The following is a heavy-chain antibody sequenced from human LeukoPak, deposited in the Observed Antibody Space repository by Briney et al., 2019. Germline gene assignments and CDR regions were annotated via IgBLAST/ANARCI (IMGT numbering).Heavy chain of an antibody. CDR2: INPNSGGT. CDR3: ARGRYYYDSSGYYYGY. Sequence: ASVTVSFTASGYTFTGSYMHWVQHAPGQGLEWMGWINPNSGGTNYAQKFQGRVTMTRDTSISTAYMELSRLRSDDTAVYYCARGRYYYDSSGYYYGYWGQGTLVTVSS. V-gene: IGHV1-2*02. J-gene: IGHJ4*02. D-gene: IGHD3-22*01. CDR1: GYTFTGSY.